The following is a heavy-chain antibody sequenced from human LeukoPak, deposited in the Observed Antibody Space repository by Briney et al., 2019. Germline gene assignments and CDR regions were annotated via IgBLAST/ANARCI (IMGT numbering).Heavy chain of an antibody. CDR1: GFTFSSYS. CDR2: ISYDGGTK. J-gene: IGHJ4*02. CDR3: AREPQY. Sequence: GRSLRLSCAASGFTFSSYSMHWVRQAPGKGLEWVAVISYDGGTKYYVDSVKGRFTISRDNSKNTLYLQMNSLRPDDTAVYYCAREPQYWGQGTLITVSS. V-gene: IGHV3-30*04.